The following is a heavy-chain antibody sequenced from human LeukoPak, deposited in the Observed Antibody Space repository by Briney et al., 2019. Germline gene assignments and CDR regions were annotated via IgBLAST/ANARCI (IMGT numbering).Heavy chain of an antibody. J-gene: IGHJ4*02. V-gene: IGHV1-2*02. CDR2: INPNSGGT. Sequence: GASVKVSCKASGYTFTGYYMHWVRQAPGQGPEWMGWINPNSGGTNYAQKFQGRVTMTRDTSISTAYMELSRLRSDDTAVYYCAREDDYVWGSYRSYYFDYWAQGTLVTVSS. CDR1: GYTFTGYY. CDR3: AREDDYVWGSYRSYYFDY. D-gene: IGHD3-16*02.